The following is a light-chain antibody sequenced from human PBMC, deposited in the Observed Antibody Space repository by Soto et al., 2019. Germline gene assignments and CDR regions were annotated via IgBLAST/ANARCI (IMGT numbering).Light chain of an antibody. V-gene: IGKV3-15*01. CDR1: QSVGSN. CDR2: GAS. J-gene: IGKJ1*01. CDR3: QQYNNWPPDRT. Sequence: EIVMTQSPATLSVSPGERATLSCRASQSVGSNLAWYQQKPGQAPRLLIYGASTRATGIPARFSGSRSGTEFTLTISRLQSEDFAIYFCQQYNNWPPDRTFGQGTKVEIK.